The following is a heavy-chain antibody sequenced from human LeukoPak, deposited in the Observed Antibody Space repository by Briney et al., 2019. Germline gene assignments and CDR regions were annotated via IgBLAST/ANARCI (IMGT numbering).Heavy chain of an antibody. J-gene: IGHJ3*02. CDR3: ARTGGLRWCDI. V-gene: IGHV4-59*01. CDR2: VYHSGST. D-gene: IGHD4-23*01. Sequence: SETLSLTCTVSGGSISSYYWSWVRQPPGKGLEWIGYVYHSGSTNYNPSLKSRVTISVDTSKNQFSLKLSSVTAADTAVYYCARTGGLRWCDIWGQGTMVTVSS. CDR1: GGSISSYY.